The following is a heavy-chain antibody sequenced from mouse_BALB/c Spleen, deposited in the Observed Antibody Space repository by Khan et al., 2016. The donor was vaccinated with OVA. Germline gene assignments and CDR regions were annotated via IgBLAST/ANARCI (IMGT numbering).Heavy chain of an antibody. CDR1: GYTFTDYY. D-gene: IGHD1-2*01. Sequence: QVQLQQSGAELARPGASVKLSCKASGYTFTDYYINWVKQRTGQGLEWIGEISPGSGDTYYNGRFKGKATLTADKSSSTAYMQLSRLTSEASAVYFCARRNYFGYTFAYWGQGTLVTVSA. CDR2: ISPGSGDT. J-gene: IGHJ3*01. V-gene: IGHV1-77*01. CDR3: ARRNYFGYTFAY.